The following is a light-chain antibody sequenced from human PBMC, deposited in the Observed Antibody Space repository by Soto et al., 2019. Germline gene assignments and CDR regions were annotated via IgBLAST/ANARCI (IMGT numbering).Light chain of an antibody. CDR3: HQRSNWLT. Sequence: EIVLTQSPATLSLSPGERATLSCRASQSFSSYLDWYQQKPGQAPRLLIYDASNRATGITARFSGSGSGTDFTLTSRSLEPEDFAVYYCHQRSNWLTFGGGTKVEIK. CDR2: DAS. CDR1: QSFSSY. V-gene: IGKV3-11*01. J-gene: IGKJ4*01.